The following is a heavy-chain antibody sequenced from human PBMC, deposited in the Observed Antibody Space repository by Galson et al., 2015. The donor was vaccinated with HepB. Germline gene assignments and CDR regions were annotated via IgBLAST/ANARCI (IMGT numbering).Heavy chain of an antibody. J-gene: IGHJ5*02. CDR1: GYTFTGYY. CDR2: INPNSGGT. D-gene: IGHD3-10*01. CDR3: AREYYGSGSDTLNWFDP. Sequence: SVKVSCKASGYTFTGYYMHWVRQAPGQGLEWMGRINPNSGGTNYAQKFQGRVTMTRDTSISTAYMELSRLRSDDTAVYYCAREYYGSGSDTLNWFDPWGQGTLVTVSS. V-gene: IGHV1-2*06.